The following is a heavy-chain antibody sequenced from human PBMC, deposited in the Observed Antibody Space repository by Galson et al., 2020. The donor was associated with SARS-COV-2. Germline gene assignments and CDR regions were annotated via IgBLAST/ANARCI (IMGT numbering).Heavy chain of an antibody. CDR1: GYTFTSYD. D-gene: IGHD2-2*01. CDR3: ARGDCSSTSCTISNYYYMDV. CDR2: MNPNSGNT. Sequence: ASVKVSCKASGYTFTSYDINWVRQATGQGLEWMGWMNPNSGNTGYAQKFQGRVTMTRNTSISTAYMELSSLRSEDTAVYYCARGDCSSTSCTISNYYYMDVWGKGTTVTVSS. J-gene: IGHJ6*03. V-gene: IGHV1-8*01.